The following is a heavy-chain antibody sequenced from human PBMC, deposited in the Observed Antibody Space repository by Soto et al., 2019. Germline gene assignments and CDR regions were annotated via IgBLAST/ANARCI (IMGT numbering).Heavy chain of an antibody. V-gene: IGHV3-74*01. CDR2: IDYDGTTT. D-gene: IGHD2-2*01. J-gene: IGHJ1*01. CDR1: GFSFDSYW. CDR3: ARGPRASSGGTGAY. Sequence: EVQLVESWGGLVQPGGSLRLSCAASGFSFDSYWMHWVRQAPGQGPVWVSRIDYDGTTTNYADSVKGRFTISRDNAKNTLYLQMNSLRPEDTAVYYCARGPRASSGGTGAYWGQGTLVTVSS.